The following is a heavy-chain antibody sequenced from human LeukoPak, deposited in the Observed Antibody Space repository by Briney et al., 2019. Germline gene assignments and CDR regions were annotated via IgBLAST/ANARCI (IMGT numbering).Heavy chain of an antibody. CDR3: ARQDYSQSSGYYYVY. V-gene: IGHV3-66*04. Sequence: PGRSLRLSCAASGFPFSTYGMHWVRQAPGKGLEWVSIIYGGGNTYYADSMKGRFTISRDISKNTLYLQMNSLRAEDTAVYYCARQDYSQSSGYYYVYWGQGTLVSVSS. CDR2: IYGGGNT. CDR1: GFPFSTYG. J-gene: IGHJ4*02. D-gene: IGHD3-22*01.